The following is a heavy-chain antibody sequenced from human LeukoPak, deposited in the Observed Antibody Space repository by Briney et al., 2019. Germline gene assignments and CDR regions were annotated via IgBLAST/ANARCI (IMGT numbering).Heavy chain of an antibody. V-gene: IGHV1-46*01. D-gene: IGHD5-18*01. CDR3: ARVQAYKDTAMDDFDY. J-gene: IGHJ4*02. CDR2: INPSGGST. CDR1: GYTFTGYY. Sequence: ASVKVSCKASGYTFTGYYLHWVRQAPGQGLEWMGIINPSGGSTSYAQKFQGRVTMTRDTSTSTVYMELSSLRSEDTAVYYCARVQAYKDTAMDDFDYWGQGTLVTVSS.